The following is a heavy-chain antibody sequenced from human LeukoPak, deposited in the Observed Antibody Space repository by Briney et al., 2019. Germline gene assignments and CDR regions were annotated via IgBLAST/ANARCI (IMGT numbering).Heavy chain of an antibody. CDR3: IRGGIRVSGIDAFDI. J-gene: IGHJ3*02. Sequence: GGSLRLSCAASGFTFRDYDMHWVRQVPGRGLEWVSAIGIRDDTHYPDSVKGRFTISRENAKNSLYLQMNTLRDGDTAMYYCIRGGIRVSGIDAFDIWGQGTMATVSS. V-gene: IGHV3-13*01. D-gene: IGHD5/OR15-5a*01. CDR2: IGIRDDT. CDR1: GFTFRDYD.